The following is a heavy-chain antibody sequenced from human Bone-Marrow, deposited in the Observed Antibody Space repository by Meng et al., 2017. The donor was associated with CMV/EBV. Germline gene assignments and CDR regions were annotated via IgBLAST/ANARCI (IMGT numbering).Heavy chain of an antibody. CDR1: GYSISSGYY. D-gene: IGHD2-2*01. CDR2: IYHSGST. J-gene: IGHJ4*01. Sequence: SETLSLTCTVSGYSISSGYYWGWIRQPPGKGLEWIGSIYHSGSTYYNPSLKSRVTISVDTSKNQFSLKLSFVTAADTVVYFCARVYPIDYWGQGTLVT. V-gene: IGHV4-38-2*02. CDR3: ARVYPIDY.